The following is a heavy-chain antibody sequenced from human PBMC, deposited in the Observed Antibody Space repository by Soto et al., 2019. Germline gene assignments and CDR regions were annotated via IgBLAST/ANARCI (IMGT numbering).Heavy chain of an antibody. J-gene: IGHJ6*02. Sequence: ASVKVSCKASGYTFTSYGISWVRQAPGQGLEWMGWISAYNGNTNYAQKLQGRVTMTTDTSTSTAYMELSSLRSEDTAVYYCARDRGYSYDHYYYYYGMGVWGQGTTVTVSS. CDR1: GYTFTSYG. D-gene: IGHD5-18*01. V-gene: IGHV1-18*01. CDR3: ARDRGYSYDHYYYYYGMGV. CDR2: ISAYNGNT.